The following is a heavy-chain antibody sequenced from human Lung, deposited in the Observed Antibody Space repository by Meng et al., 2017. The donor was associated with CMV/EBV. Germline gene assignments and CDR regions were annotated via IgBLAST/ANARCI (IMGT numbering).Heavy chain of an antibody. J-gene: IGHJ4*02. CDR1: GYGFTSYA. CDR3: ARGVVGATSSDY. D-gene: IGHD1-26*01. Sequence: QVQVSTFGAELTSPGASVKVSGKAPGYGFTSYAINWVRQAPGQGLEWMGWIKSNTGNPTYAQRFTGRFVFSLATSVSTEYLQISSLKAEDTAVYYCARGVVGATSSDYWGQGTLVTVSS. V-gene: IGHV7-4-1*02. CDR2: IKSNTGNP.